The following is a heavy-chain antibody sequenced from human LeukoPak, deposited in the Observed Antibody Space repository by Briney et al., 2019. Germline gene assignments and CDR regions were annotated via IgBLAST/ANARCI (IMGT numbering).Heavy chain of an antibody. CDR1: GGSISSYY. J-gene: IGHJ4*02. CDR3: ARRIDSRGWYRDDY. V-gene: IGHV4-4*07. CDR2: IYTSGST. D-gene: IGHD6-19*01. Sequence: KTSETLSLTCTVSGGSISSYYWSWIRQPAGKGLEWIGRIYTSGSTDYNPSLKSRVTMSVDTSKNQFSLKLSSVTAADTAIYYCARRIDSRGWYRDDYWGQGILVTVPS.